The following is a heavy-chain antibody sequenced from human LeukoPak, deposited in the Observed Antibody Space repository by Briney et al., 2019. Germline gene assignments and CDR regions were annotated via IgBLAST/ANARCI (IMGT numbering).Heavy chain of an antibody. V-gene: IGHV4-4*07. CDR3: ARNVYSNYLIPGYYYYGMDV. CDR2: IYTSGST. Sequence: KPSETLSLTCTVPGGSISSYYWSWIRQPAGKGLEWIGRIYTSGSTNYNPSLKSRVTMSVDTSKNQFSLKLSSVTAADTAVYHCARNVYSNYLIPGYYYYGMDVWGQGTTVTVSS. D-gene: IGHD4-11*01. CDR1: GGSISSYY. J-gene: IGHJ6*02.